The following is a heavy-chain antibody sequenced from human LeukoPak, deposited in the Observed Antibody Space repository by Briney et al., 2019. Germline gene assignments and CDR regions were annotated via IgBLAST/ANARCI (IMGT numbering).Heavy chain of an antibody. CDR1: GGTFSSYA. CDR2: IISILGTA. J-gene: IGHJ4*02. D-gene: IGHD6-13*01. CDR3: ARARIAAAGTWGIDY. V-gene: IGHV1-69*04. Sequence: SVKVSCKASGGTFSSYAISWVRQAPGQGLEWMGRIISILGTANYAQKFQDRVTITADISSSTAYMELRSLRSDDTAVYYCARARIAAAGTWGIDYWGQGTLVTVSS.